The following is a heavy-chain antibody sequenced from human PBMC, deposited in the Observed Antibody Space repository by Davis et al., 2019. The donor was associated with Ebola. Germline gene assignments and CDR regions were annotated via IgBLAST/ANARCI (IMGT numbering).Heavy chain of an antibody. J-gene: IGHJ4*02. V-gene: IGHV4-59*08. CDR2: IYYNGRS. D-gene: IGHD6-13*01. CDR3: ATRDSSTWYWGY. CDR1: GDSINSYY. Sequence: SETLSLTCTVSGDSINSYYWSWIRQPPGKGLECIGYIYYNGRSNYNPSLKSRVTISGDTSKNQISLKLSSVTAADAAMYYCATRDSSTWYWGYWGQGALVTVSS.